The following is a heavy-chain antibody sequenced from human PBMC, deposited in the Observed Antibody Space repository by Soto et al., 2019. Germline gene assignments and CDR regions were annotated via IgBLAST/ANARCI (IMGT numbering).Heavy chain of an antibody. D-gene: IGHD2-21*02. CDR3: AKPEDRNCGGDCYWHY. CDR2: ISGDGGTT. Sequence: GGSLRLSCAASGFTFSSYAMSWVRQAPGKGLEWVSAISGDGGTTYYADSVKGRFTISRDNSNNTLYLLLNSLRAEDTAVYYCAKPEDRNCGGDCYWHYWGQGTLVTVSS. J-gene: IGHJ4*02. CDR1: GFTFSSYA. V-gene: IGHV3-23*01.